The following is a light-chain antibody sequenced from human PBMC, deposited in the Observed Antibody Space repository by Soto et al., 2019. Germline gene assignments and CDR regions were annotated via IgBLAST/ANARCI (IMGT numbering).Light chain of an antibody. CDR3: MQGTHWPYT. J-gene: IGKJ2*01. V-gene: IGKV2-30*01. Sequence: DVVMPQSPRSLPVTLGQPASISCRSSQSLVYSDGNTYLNWFQQRPGQSPSCLMYKVSDGDSGVRDRLSGSGSGTDITLNIGRVEAADVRVYYCMQGTHWPYTFGQGTKLEIK. CDR1: QSLVYSDGNTY. CDR2: KVS.